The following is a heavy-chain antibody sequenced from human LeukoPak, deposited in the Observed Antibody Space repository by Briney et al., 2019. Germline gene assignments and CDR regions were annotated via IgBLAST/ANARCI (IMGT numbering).Heavy chain of an antibody. CDR2: IYWNDDK. CDR3: AHLINTAMVFDS. V-gene: IGHV2-5*01. Sequence: SGPTLVNPTQTRTLTCTFSGFSLRTSGVGVGWIRQPPGKALEWLALIYWNDDKRYSPSLKSSLTITKDTSKNQVVLTMTHMDPVDTATYYCAHLINTAMVFDSWGQGTLATVSS. D-gene: IGHD5-18*01. J-gene: IGHJ4*02. CDR1: GFSLRTSGVG.